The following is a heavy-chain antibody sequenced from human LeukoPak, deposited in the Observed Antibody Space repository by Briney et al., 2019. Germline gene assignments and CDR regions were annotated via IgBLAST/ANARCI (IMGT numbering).Heavy chain of an antibody. CDR3: ARANTYYYDSSGYYDY. D-gene: IGHD3-22*01. V-gene: IGHV4-59*02. CDR2: IYYSGST. Sequence: TSETLSLTCTVSGGSVSSYYWSWIRQPPGKGLEWIGYIYYSGSTNYNPSLKSRVTISVDTSKNQFSLKLSSVTAADTAVYYCARANTYYYDSSGYYDYWGQGTLVTVSS. J-gene: IGHJ4*02. CDR1: GGSVSSYY.